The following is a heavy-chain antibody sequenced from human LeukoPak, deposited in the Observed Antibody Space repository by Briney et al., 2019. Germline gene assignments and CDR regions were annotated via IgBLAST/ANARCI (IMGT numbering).Heavy chain of an antibody. J-gene: IGHJ5*02. CDR3: ARGPGGGWFDP. CDR2: INHCGST. D-gene: IGHD3-10*01. CDR1: GGSFSGYY. Sequence: SETLSLTCAVYGGSFSGYYWSWIRQPPGKGLEWIGEINHCGSTNYNPSLKSRVTISVDTSKNQFSLKLSSVTAADTAVYYCARGPGGGWFDPWGQGTLVTVSS. V-gene: IGHV4-34*01.